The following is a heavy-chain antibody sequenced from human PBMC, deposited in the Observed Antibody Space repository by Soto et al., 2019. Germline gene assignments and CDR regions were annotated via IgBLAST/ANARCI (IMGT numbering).Heavy chain of an antibody. J-gene: IGHJ5*02. CDR1: GGSISSGGYS. D-gene: IGHD3-16*01. Sequence: SETLSLTCAVSGGSISSGGYSWSWIRQPPGKGLEWIGYIYHSGSTYYNPSLKSRVTISVDRSKNQFSLKLSSLTAADTAVYYCAREGAPTWFDPWGQGTLVTVSS. CDR3: AREGAPTWFDP. V-gene: IGHV4-30-2*01. CDR2: IYHSGST.